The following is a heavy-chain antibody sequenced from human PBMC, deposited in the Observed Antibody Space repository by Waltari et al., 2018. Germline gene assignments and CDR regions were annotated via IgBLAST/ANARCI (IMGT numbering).Heavy chain of an antibody. V-gene: IGHV3-30*02. CDR1: GFTFSSYG. CDR2: IRYDGSNK. J-gene: IGHJ4*02. D-gene: IGHD2-21*02. Sequence: QVQLVESGGGVVQPGGSLRRSCAASGFTFSSYGMPWVRQAPGKGLEWVAFIRYDGSNKYYADSVKGRFTISRDNSKNTLYLQMNSLRAEDTAVYYCAKDAGDSTIDYWGQGTLVTVSS. CDR3: AKDAGDSTIDY.